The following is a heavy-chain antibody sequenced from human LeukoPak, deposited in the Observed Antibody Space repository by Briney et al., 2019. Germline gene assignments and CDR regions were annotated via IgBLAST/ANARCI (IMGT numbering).Heavy chain of an antibody. D-gene: IGHD4-17*01. CDR2: IYYSGST. CDR1: GGSISSYY. Sequence: SETLSLTCTVSGGSISSYYWSWLRQPPGKGLEWIGYIYYSGSTNYNPSLKSRVTISVDTSKNQFSLKLSSVTAADTAVYYCARGDDYATLDYWGQGTLVTVSS. V-gene: IGHV4-59*01. CDR3: ARGDDYATLDY. J-gene: IGHJ4*02.